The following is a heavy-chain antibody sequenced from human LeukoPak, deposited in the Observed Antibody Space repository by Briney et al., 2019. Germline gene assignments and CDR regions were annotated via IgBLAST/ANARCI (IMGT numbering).Heavy chain of an antibody. V-gene: IGHV3-7*01. D-gene: IGHD2-2*01. J-gene: IGHJ4*02. CDR3: ARGNLRLPAAMLY. Sequence: GGSLRLSCAASGFAFSSHWMNWVRQAPGKGLEWVANIKQDGSEKYYVDSVKGRFTIFRDNAKNSLYLQMNSLRAEDTAVYYCARGNLRLPAAMLYWGQGTLVTVSS. CDR1: GFAFSSHW. CDR2: IKQDGSEK.